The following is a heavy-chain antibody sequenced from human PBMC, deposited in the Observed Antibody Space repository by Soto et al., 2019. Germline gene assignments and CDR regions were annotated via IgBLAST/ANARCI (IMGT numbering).Heavy chain of an antibody. Sequence: EVQLVESGGGLVQPGGSLRLSCAASGFTVSSNYMNWVRQAPGKGLEWVSVIYSGGSADYADSVKGRFTISRDNSKNTLYLQMNSLRVEDTAVYYCARGQYQLLSPLGQCDYWGQGTLVTVSS. D-gene: IGHD2-2*01. CDR3: ARGQYQLLSPLGQCDY. CDR1: GFTVSSNY. V-gene: IGHV3-66*01. J-gene: IGHJ4*02. CDR2: IYSGGSA.